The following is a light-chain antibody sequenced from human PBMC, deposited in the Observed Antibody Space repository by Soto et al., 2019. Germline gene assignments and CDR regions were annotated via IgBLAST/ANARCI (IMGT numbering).Light chain of an antibody. J-gene: IGKJ3*01. Sequence: EIVLTQSPGTLSLSPGERATLSCRASQSVSSSYLAWYQQKPGQAPRLLIYGASSRATGIPDRFSGSGSGTDFTLTISRLEPEDFAGYYCQQYGSSPRFTFGHGTKVDIK. V-gene: IGKV3-20*01. CDR1: QSVSSSY. CDR3: QQYGSSPRFT. CDR2: GAS.